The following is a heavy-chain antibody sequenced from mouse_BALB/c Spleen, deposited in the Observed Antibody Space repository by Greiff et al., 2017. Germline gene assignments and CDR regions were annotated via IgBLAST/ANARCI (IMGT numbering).Heavy chain of an antibody. J-gene: IGHJ4*01. V-gene: IGHV14-3*02. CDR1: GFNIKDTY. Sequence: VQLQQSGAELVKPGASVKLSCTASGFNIKDTYMHWVKQRPEQGLEWIGRIDPANGNTKYDPKFQGKATITADTSSNTAYLQLSSLTSEDTAVYYCARGDYDGYARDYWGQGTSVTVSS. D-gene: IGHD2-4*01. CDR2: IDPANGNT. CDR3: ARGDYDGYARDY.